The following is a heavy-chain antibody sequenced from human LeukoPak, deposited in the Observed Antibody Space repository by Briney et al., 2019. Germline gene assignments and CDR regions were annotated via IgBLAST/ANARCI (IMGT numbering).Heavy chain of an antibody. V-gene: IGHV3-30-3*01. CDR2: ISYDGGNA. CDR3: AGSLDY. CDR1: GFTFSSYA. D-gene: IGHD6-13*01. Sequence: GGSLRLSCAASGFTFSSYAMHWVRQAPGKGLQWVAVISYDGGNAYYADSVKGRFTISRDNSKSTLYLQMNSLRTEDTAVYYCAGSLDYWGQGTLVTVSS. J-gene: IGHJ4*02.